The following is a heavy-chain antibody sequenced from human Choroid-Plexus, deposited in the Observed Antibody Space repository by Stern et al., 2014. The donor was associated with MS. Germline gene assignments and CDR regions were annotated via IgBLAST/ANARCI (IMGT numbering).Heavy chain of an antibody. CDR3: AKDRQYLTYFFDH. CDR1: GFTFGSCA. D-gene: IGHD2/OR15-2a*01. V-gene: IGHV3-30*18. CDR2: VAYDGSNK. J-gene: IGHJ5*02. Sequence: QVQLVQSGGGVVQPGRPPRLSCVASGFTFGSCAMHWVRQAPGQGLEWAAGVAYDGSNKYYADSVKGRFTISRDNSQNTLYMQMSSLRPEDTAVYYCAKDRQYLTYFFDHWGQGSLVTVSS.